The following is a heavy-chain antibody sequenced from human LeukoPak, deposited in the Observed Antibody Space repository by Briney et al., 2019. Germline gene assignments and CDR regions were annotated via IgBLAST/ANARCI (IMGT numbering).Heavy chain of an antibody. Sequence: PSETLSLTRTVSGDSISNYFWNWIRQPAGKGLQWIGRFYPSGSTNYNSSLKSRLTMSVDTSKNQFSLRLTSVTAADTAVYYRVRENRYQFYYMDVWGKGTTVTVSS. CDR1: GDSISNYF. J-gene: IGHJ6*03. CDR3: VRENRYQFYYMDV. CDR2: FYPSGST. V-gene: IGHV4-4*07. D-gene: IGHD3-9*01.